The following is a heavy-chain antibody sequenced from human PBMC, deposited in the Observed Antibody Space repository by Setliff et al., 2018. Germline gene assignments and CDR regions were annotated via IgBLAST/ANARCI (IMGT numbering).Heavy chain of an antibody. V-gene: IGHV1-18*01. CDR1: GYTFTSYG. D-gene: IGHD3-16*02. Sequence: ASVKVSCKASGYTFTSYGVSWVRQAPGQGLEWMGWISGYNGNTNHAQKLQGRVTMTTDTSTSTAYMELRSPRSDDTAVYYCARVPFYDYVWGTYRGEYYFDYWGQGTLVTVSS. CDR2: ISGYNGNT. CDR3: ARVPFYDYVWGTYRGEYYFDY. J-gene: IGHJ4*02.